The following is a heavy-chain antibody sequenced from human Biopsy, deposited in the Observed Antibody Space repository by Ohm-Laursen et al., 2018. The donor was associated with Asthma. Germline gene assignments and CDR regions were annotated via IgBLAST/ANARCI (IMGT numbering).Heavy chain of an antibody. Sequence: SVKVSCKTSGYTFNSAGITWVRQAPGQGLEWMGWISVYNGNTKVAQKLQDRVTMITDTSTSAAYMESRSLRSDDTAVYFCARAVDYSHYYGIDVWGQGTTVTVS. CDR2: ISVYNGNT. CDR1: GYTFNSAG. CDR3: ARAVDYSHYYGIDV. V-gene: IGHV1-18*01. J-gene: IGHJ6*02. D-gene: IGHD3-10*01.